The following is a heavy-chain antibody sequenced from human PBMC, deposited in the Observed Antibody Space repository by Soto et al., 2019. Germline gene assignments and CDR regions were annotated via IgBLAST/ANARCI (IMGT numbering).Heavy chain of an antibody. CDR1: GYTFTSYY. D-gene: IGHD3-10*01. CDR2: INPSGGST. CDR3: ARPLHHVLLWFGELNY. Sequence: ASVKVSCKASGYTFTSYYMHWVRQAPGQGLEWMGIINPSGGSTSYAQKFQGRVTMTRDTSTSTVYMELSSLRSEDTAVYYCARPLHHVLLWFGELNYWGQGTLVTVSS. V-gene: IGHV1-46*01. J-gene: IGHJ4*02.